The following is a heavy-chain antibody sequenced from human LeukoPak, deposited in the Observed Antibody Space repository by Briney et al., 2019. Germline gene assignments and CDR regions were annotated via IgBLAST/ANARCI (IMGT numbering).Heavy chain of an antibody. V-gene: IGHV4-59*01. D-gene: IGHD1-14*01. CDR1: GGSISSYY. J-gene: IGHJ2*01. CDR3: ARDTLTTSYWYFDL. CDR2: IHYSGST. Sequence: SETLSLTCIVSGGSISSYYWSWIRQPPGKGLEWIGYIHYSGSTNYNPSLRSRVTISVDTSKNQFSLKLSSVTAADTAVYYCARDTLTTSYWYFDLWGRGTLVTVSS.